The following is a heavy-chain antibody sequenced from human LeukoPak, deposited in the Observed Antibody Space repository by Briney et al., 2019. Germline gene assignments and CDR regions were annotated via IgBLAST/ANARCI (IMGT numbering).Heavy chain of an antibody. CDR3: ARGIMVYANFDY. D-gene: IGHD2-8*01. V-gene: IGHV3-20*03. Sequence: GGSLRLSFAGSGFTFDDYGMSWVRQAPGKGLEWVSGINWNGSSTGYADSVKGRFTIYRDNAKNTLYLQMKSLRAEDTALYYCARGIMVYANFDYWGQGTLVTVSS. CDR2: INWNGSST. J-gene: IGHJ4*02. CDR1: GFTFDDYG.